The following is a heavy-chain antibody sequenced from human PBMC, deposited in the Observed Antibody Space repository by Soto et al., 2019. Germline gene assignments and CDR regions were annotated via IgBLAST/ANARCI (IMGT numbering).Heavy chain of an antibody. Sequence: QVQLVESGGGVVQPGRSLRLSCAASGFTFSSYGMHWVRQAPGKGLEGVAVIWYDGSNKYYAASVKGRFTISRDNSKKTLYLQMNSLRAEDTAVYYCARDDIVVVPAAMGAFAIWGQGTMVTVSS. D-gene: IGHD2-2*01. J-gene: IGHJ3*02. V-gene: IGHV3-33*01. CDR2: IWYDGSNK. CDR1: GFTFSSYG. CDR3: ARDDIVVVPAAMGAFAI.